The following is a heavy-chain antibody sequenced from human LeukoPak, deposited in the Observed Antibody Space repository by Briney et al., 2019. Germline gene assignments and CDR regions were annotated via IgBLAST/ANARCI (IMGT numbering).Heavy chain of an antibody. CDR1: GGSISSYY. D-gene: IGHD3-22*01. CDR2: TYYSGST. CDR3: ARSYYYDSSGYYPVYFQY. J-gene: IGHJ1*01. V-gene: IGHV4-59*01. Sequence: SETLSLTCTVSGGSISSYYWSWIRHPPGKGLEWIGYTYYSGSTNYNPSLKSRVTISVDTSKNQFSLKLSSVTAADTAVYYCARSYYYDSSGYYPVYFQYWGEGTLVTVSS.